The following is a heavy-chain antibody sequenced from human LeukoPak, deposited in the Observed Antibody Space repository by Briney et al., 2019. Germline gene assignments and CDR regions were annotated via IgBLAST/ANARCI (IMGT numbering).Heavy chain of an antibody. D-gene: IGHD3-10*01. J-gene: IGHJ4*02. CDR2: ISESGDVT. Sequence: PGGSLRLSCAASGFTFSSQAMSWVRQAPGKGLEWIAGISESGDVTFHVDSVKGRFTISRDNSRNTLFLQMDSLRVEDTAVYYCAKDPEFWGQGTLVTVSS. V-gene: IGHV3-23*01. CDR3: AKDPEF. CDR1: GFTFSSQA.